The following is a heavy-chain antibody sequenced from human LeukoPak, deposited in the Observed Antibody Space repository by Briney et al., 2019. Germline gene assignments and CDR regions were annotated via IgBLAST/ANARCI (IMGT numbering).Heavy chain of an antibody. CDR2: IYYSGSA. J-gene: IGHJ5*01. V-gene: IGHV4-39*01. D-gene: IGHD3-16*02. CDR1: GGSIVTSAYS. Sequence: SETLSLTGNVSGGSIVTSAYSWGWVRQPPGKGLEYIGNIYYSGSAYYNPSLKSRVTLSVDTSNRQFSLSLTSVTAADTAVYYCATLSGDSWGHGTLVTVSS. CDR3: ATLSGDS.